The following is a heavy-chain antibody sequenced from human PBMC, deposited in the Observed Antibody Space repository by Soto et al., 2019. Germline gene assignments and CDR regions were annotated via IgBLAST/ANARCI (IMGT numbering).Heavy chain of an antibody. D-gene: IGHD2-21*02. Sequence: PGGSLRLSCSASRFTFGGYAMSWVRQAPGKGLEWVSGITGNAANTVYADSVKGRFTISRDNSKNALYLQLNSLRAEDTAVYFCAKAARDCRGDCYSSYFDSWGQGALVNVSS. CDR3: AKAARDCRGDCYSSYFDS. CDR1: RFTFGGYA. V-gene: IGHV3-23*01. CDR2: ITGNAANT. J-gene: IGHJ4*02.